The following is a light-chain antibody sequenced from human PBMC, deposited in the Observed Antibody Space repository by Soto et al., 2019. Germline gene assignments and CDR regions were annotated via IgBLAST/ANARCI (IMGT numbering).Light chain of an antibody. J-gene: IGKJ4*01. CDR2: GAS. CDR1: QSVSSSY. V-gene: IGKV3-20*01. CDR3: QQYGSSRT. Sequence: EIVLTQSPGTLSLSPGERATLSCRASQSVSSSYLAWYQQKPGQAPRLLIYGASSRATGIPDRFSGSGSGTDFTLTISRLEPEDFAVYYCQQYGSSRTFGGGTK.